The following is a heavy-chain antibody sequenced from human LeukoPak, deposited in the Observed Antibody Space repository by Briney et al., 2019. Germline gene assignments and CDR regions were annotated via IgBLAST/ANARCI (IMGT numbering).Heavy chain of an antibody. V-gene: IGHV1-69*13. CDR3: ARVGQGPYGGYYYGMDV. CDR2: IIPIFGTA. D-gene: IGHD3/OR15-3a*01. Sequence: GASVKDSCKASGGTFSSYAISWVRQAPGQGLEWMGGIIPIFGTANYAQKFQGRVTITADESTSTAYMELSSLRSEDTAVYYCARVGQGPYGGYYYGMDVWGQGTTVTVSS. CDR1: GGTFSSYA. J-gene: IGHJ6*02.